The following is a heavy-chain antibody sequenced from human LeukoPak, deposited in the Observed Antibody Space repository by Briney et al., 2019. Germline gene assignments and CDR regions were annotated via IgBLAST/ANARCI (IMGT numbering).Heavy chain of an antibody. CDR3: ARGPQRYYYYYMDV. D-gene: IGHD1-1*01. V-gene: IGHV4-39*07. CDR1: GFTFSSYW. Sequence: GSLRLSCAASGFTFSSYWMSWVRKPPGKGLEWIGSIYYSGSTYYNPSLKSRVTISVDTSKNQFSLKLSSVTAADTAVYYCARGPQRYYYYYMDVWGKGTTVTVSS. CDR2: IYYSGST. J-gene: IGHJ6*03.